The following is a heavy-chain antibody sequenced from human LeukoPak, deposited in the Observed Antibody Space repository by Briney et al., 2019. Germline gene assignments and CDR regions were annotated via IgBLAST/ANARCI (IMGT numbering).Heavy chain of an antibody. V-gene: IGHV1-2*02. J-gene: IGHJ1*01. D-gene: IGHD2-2*01. CDR2: INPNSGGT. CDR3: ARDYCSSTSCYAGYFQH. CDR1: GYTFTGYY. Sequence: ASVKASCKASGYTFTGYYMHWVRQAPGQGLEWMGWINPNSGGTNYAQKFQGRVTMTRDTSISTAYMELSRLRSDDTAVYYCARDYCSSTSCYAGYFQHWGQGTLVTVSS.